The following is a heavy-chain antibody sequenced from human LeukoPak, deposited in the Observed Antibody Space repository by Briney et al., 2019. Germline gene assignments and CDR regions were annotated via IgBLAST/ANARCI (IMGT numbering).Heavy chain of an antibody. V-gene: IGHV3-23*01. Sequence: GGSLRLSCAASGFTFSSYGMSWVRQAPGKGLEWVSAISTSGGSTYYADPVKGRFTISRDNSNNTLYLQMNSLRAEDTAIYYCAKGVISRYFDYWGQGTLVTVSS. CDR2: ISTSGGST. CDR3: AKGVISRYFDY. D-gene: IGHD3-22*01. CDR1: GFTFSSYG. J-gene: IGHJ4*02.